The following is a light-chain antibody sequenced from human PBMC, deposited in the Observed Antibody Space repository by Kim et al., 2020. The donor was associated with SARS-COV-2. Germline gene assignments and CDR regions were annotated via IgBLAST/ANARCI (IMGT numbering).Light chain of an antibody. Sequence: DIQMTQSPSTLSASVGDTVTITCRASQSITTWLAWYQQKPGKAPKLLIYKTSDLESGVPSRFSGSGYGTEFTLTISSLQPDDFATYYCQQYNYYWTFGQGTKVDIK. J-gene: IGKJ1*01. CDR2: KTS. V-gene: IGKV1-5*03. CDR1: QSITTW. CDR3: QQYNYYWT.